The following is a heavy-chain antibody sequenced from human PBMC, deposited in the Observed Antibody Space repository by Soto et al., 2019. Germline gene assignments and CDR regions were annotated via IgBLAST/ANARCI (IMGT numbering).Heavy chain of an antibody. V-gene: IGHV3-30*18. CDR1: RFTFSSYG. Sequence: SLRLSCAASRFTFSSYGMHWFRQAPGKGLEWVAVISYDGSNKYYADSVQGRFTISRDNSKNTLYLQMNSLRAEDTAVYYCAKDPGGQAVALDYWGQGTLVTVSS. J-gene: IGHJ4*02. CDR2: ISYDGSNK. CDR3: AKDPGGQAVALDY. D-gene: IGHD6-19*01.